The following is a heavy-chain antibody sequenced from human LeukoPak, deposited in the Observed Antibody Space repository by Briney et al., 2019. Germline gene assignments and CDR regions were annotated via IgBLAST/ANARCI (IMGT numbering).Heavy chain of an antibody. CDR2: ISSSGNTI. Sequence: GGSLRLSCAASGFTFSSYEMNWVRQAPGKGLEWVSYISSSGNTIYYADSVKGRFTISRDNAKNSLYLQMNSLRAEDTAVYYCAELGITMIGGVWGKGTTVTISS. V-gene: IGHV3-48*03. CDR1: GFTFSSYE. CDR3: AELGITMIGGV. D-gene: IGHD3-10*02. J-gene: IGHJ6*04.